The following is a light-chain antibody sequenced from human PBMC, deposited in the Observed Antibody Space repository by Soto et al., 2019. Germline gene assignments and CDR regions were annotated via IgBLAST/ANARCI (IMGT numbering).Light chain of an antibody. V-gene: IGKV3-15*01. CDR1: QSISSN. Sequence: EIVLTQSPATPSVSPGERATLSCRASQSISSNLAWYQQKPGQVPRLLIYDVSIRATGVPARFSGTGAETDFTLTISCLQSEDSAVYFCQQYNNWPFSFGQGTRLEI. CDR3: QQYNNWPFS. CDR2: DVS. J-gene: IGKJ5*01.